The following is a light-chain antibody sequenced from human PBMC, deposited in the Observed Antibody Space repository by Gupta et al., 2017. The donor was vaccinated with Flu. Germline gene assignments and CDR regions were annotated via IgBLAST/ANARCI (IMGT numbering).Light chain of an antibody. J-gene: IGLJ3*02. V-gene: IGLV2-14*03. Sequence: QSALTQPASVSGSPGQSIAISCTGSSSDIGAYDYVSWYQQHPGKVPKLIIYDVNNRPSGVSTRFSGSKFGNTASLSISGLQAEDEAQYYCGAYLAVGVFGGGTKVTVL. CDR3: GAYLAVGV. CDR1: SSDIGAYDY. CDR2: DVN.